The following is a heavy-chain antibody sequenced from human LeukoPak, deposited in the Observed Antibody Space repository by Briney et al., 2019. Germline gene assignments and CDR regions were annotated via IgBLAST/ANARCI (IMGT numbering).Heavy chain of an antibody. CDR2: ISGSGGST. CDR1: QFKFNNYG. D-gene: IGHD4-17*01. Sequence: GGSLRLPCATSQFKFNNYGMTWVRQAPGKGLEWVSSISGSGGSTQYADSVQGRFTISRDNSKNTLYLQMNSLRAEDTAVYYCAKDPNGDYIGTFDIWGQGTMVTVSS. V-gene: IGHV3-23*01. J-gene: IGHJ3*02. CDR3: AKDPNGDYIGTFDI.